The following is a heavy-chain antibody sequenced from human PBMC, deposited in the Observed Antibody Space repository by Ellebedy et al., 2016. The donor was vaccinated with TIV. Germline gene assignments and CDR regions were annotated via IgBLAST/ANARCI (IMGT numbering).Heavy chain of an antibody. V-gene: IGHV3-74*01. D-gene: IGHD4-17*01. CDR1: GFIFSGYW. J-gene: IGHJ4*02. Sequence: GESLKISCAASGFIFSGYWMHWVRQAPGKGLVWVSRINSDGSDTAYADSVKGRFTISRDNAKNSLYLQMNSLRADDTAVYYCARWVLRRNYFDYWGQGTLVTVSS. CDR3: ARWVLRRNYFDY. CDR2: INSDGSDT.